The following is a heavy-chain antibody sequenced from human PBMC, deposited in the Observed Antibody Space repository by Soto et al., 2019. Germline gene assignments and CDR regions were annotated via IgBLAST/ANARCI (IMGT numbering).Heavy chain of an antibody. CDR2: INAGNGNT. D-gene: IGHD3-9*01. CDR3: ARVTGYYAPDY. V-gene: IGHV1-3*01. J-gene: IGHJ4*02. CDR1: GYAFTSYT. Sequence: ASVKLSSKASGYAFTSYTMHWVRQAPGQRLEWMGWINAGNGNTKYSQKFQGRVTITRDTSASTAYMELSSLRSEDTAVYYCARVTGYYAPDYWGQGTLVTVSS.